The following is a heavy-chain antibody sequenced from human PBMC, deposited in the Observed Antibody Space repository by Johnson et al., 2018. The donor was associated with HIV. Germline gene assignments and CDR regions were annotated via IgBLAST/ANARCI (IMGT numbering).Heavy chain of an antibody. CDR1: GFTFSSYA. Sequence: VQLVESGGGVVQPGRSLRLSCAASGFTFSSYAMHWVRQAPGKGLEWVALISYDGSITYYADSVKGRFTISRDNSKNTLYLQMNSLRAEDTAVYYCARDRVDHLGVMATSMRRDPGAFDIWGQGTMVTVSS. J-gene: IGHJ3*02. CDR3: ARDRVDHLGVMATSMRRDPGAFDI. V-gene: IGHV3-30*14. CDR2: ISYDGSIT. D-gene: IGHD5-24*01.